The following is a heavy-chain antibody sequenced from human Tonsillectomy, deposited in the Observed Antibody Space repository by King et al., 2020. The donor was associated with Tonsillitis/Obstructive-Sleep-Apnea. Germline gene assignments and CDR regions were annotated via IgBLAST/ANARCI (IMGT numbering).Heavy chain of an antibody. CDR1: GFTFNNYA. Sequence: VQLVESGGGLVQPGGSLRLSCVASGFTFNNYAMHWVRQAPGKGLEYVSAISNTGGSTYYANSVKGRFTISRDNSKNTLYLQIGSLRAEDMAVYYCARLGQYYDFWSGYYAPEEYFDYWGQGTLVTVSS. J-gene: IGHJ4*02. CDR2: ISNTGGST. CDR3: ARLGQYYDFWSGYYAPEEYFDY. V-gene: IGHV3-64*01. D-gene: IGHD3-3*01.